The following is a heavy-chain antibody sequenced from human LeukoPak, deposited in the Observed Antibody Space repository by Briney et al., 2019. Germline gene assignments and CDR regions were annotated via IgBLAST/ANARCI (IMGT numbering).Heavy chain of an antibody. Sequence: SETLSLTCTVSGGSISSGDYYWSWIRQPPGKGLEWIGYIYYSGSTYYNPSLKSRVTISVDTSKNQFSLKLSSVTAADTAVYYCARDLAVVTGHVLDYWGQGTLVTVSS. V-gene: IGHV4-30-4*08. D-gene: IGHD4-23*01. J-gene: IGHJ4*02. CDR2: IYYSGST. CDR1: GGSISSGDYY. CDR3: ARDLAVVTGHVLDY.